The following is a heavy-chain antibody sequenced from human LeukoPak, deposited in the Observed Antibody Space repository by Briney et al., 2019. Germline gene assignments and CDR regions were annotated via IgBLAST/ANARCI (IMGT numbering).Heavy chain of an antibody. CDR3: APPPIAATGN. Sequence: GGSLRLSCAASGFTFSSYWMSWVRQAPGKGLEWVANIKQDGSAKNYVDSVKGRFTISRDNAKKSVYLQMNSLRAEDTAVYYCAPPPIAATGNWGQGTLVTVSS. D-gene: IGHD6-13*01. V-gene: IGHV3-7*01. CDR1: GFTFSSYW. CDR2: IKQDGSAK. J-gene: IGHJ4*02.